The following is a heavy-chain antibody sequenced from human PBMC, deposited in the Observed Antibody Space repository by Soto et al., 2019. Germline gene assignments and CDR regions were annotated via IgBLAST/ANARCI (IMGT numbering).Heavy chain of an antibody. D-gene: IGHD2-2*01. CDR2: INHSGST. Sequence: SETLSLPCAVYGGSFSGYYWSWIRQPPGKGLEWIGEINHSGSTNYNPSLKSRVTISVDTSKNQFSLKLSSVTAADTAVYYCARVLNTFIIPDGYCSSTSCKPFYYYYYMDVWGKGTTVTVSS. J-gene: IGHJ6*03. CDR1: GGSFSGYY. CDR3: ARVLNTFIIPDGYCSSTSCKPFYYYYYMDV. V-gene: IGHV4-34*01.